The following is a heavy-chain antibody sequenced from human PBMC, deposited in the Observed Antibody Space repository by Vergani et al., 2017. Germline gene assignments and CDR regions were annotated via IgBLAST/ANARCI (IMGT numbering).Heavy chain of an antibody. CDR2: IYYSGST. CDR1: GGSISSYY. CDR3: ARGSVGYCSSTSCHAFDI. J-gene: IGHJ3*02. D-gene: IGHD2-2*01. Sequence: QVQLQESGPGLVKPSETLSLTCTVSGGSISSYYWSWIRQPPGKGLEWIGYIYYSGSTNYNPSLKSRVTISVDTSKNQFSLKLSSVTAADTAVYYCARGSVGYCSSTSCHAFDIWGQGTMVTVSS. V-gene: IGHV4-59*13.